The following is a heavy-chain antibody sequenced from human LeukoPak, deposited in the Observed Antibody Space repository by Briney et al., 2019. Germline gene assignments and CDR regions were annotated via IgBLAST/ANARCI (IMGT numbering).Heavy chain of an antibody. CDR1: GSTSGNAW. Sequence: GGSLRLSGAASGSTSGNAWRGWVRQAPGRGLEWFGRIKSKTDGGTTDYAAPVKGRFTISRDDSKNTLYLQMNSLKTEDTAVYYCTTSDYYYYYGMDVWGKGTTVTVSS. CDR2: IKSKTDGGTT. J-gene: IGHJ6*04. CDR3: TTSDYYYYYGMDV. V-gene: IGHV3-15*01.